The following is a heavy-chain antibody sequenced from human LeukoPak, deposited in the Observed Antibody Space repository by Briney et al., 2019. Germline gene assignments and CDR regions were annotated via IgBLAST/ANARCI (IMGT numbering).Heavy chain of an antibody. Sequence: PSETLSLTCAVSGYSISSGYYWGWIRQPPGKGLEWIGSIYHSGSTYYNPSLKGRVTISVDTSKNQFSLKLSSVTAADTAVYYCARTYYDFWSGYLDAFDIWGQGTMVTVSS. CDR1: GYSISSGYY. CDR3: ARTYYDFWSGYLDAFDI. V-gene: IGHV4-38-2*01. CDR2: IYHSGST. D-gene: IGHD3-3*01. J-gene: IGHJ3*02.